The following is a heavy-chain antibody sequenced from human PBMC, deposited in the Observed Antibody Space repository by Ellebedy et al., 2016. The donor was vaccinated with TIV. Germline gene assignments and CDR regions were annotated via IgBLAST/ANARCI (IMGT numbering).Heavy chain of an antibody. CDR2: IHYSGST. CDR1: GGSLKSYY. Sequence: MPGGSLRLSCTVSGGSLKSYYWSWIRQSPGKGLEWIGYIHYSGSTNYNPSLKSRVTISVDTSKNQFSLKLNSVTAADTAVYYCAREGYYGSGSYRERRNWFDPWGQGTLVTVSS. D-gene: IGHD3-10*01. CDR3: AREGYYGSGSYRERRNWFDP. V-gene: IGHV4-59*01. J-gene: IGHJ5*02.